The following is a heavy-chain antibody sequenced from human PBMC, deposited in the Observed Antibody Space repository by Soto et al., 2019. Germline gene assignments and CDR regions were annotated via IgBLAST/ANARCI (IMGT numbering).Heavy chain of an antibody. J-gene: IGHJ6*03. CDR1: GGSFSGYY. V-gene: IGHV4-34*01. CDR3: ARGPFSGHSNPALGYCGGGSCYSSYMDV. CDR2: INHSGST. Sequence: SETLSLTCAVYGGSFSGYYWSWIRPPPGKGLEWIGEINHSGSTNYNPSLKSRVTISVDTSKNHFSLRRSSVPAADTAVYYWARGPFSGHSNPALGYCGGGSCYSSYMDVWGKGTTVTVSS. D-gene: IGHD2-15*01.